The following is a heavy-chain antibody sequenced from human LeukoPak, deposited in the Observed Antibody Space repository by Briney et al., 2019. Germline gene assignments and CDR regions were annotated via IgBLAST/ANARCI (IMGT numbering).Heavy chain of an antibody. V-gene: IGHV4-34*01. Sequence: SETLSLTCGVDGGSFSGYDWSWVRQPPGKGLEWIGEINYGGDTNYNPSLKSRVTISVDTSKNQFSQKVRSVTAADTAVYYCARGLGWKVTPMGLFYMDVWGEGATVTVSS. CDR1: GGSFSGYD. CDR2: INYGGDT. J-gene: IGHJ6*03. CDR3: ARGLGWKVTPMGLFYMDV. D-gene: IGHD6-19*01.